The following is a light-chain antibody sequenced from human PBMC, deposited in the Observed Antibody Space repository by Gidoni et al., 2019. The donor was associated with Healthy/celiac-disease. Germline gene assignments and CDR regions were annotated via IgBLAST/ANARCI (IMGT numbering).Light chain of an antibody. CDR3: QQSYSTPLT. CDR2: AAS. Sequence: DIQMTQSPSSLSASVGDRVTITCRASQSISSYLNWYQPKPGKAPKLLIYAASSLQSGVPSRFSGSGSGTDFTLTISRLQPEDFATYYCQQSYSTPLTFGGGTKVEIK. J-gene: IGKJ4*01. CDR1: QSISSY. V-gene: IGKV1-39*01.